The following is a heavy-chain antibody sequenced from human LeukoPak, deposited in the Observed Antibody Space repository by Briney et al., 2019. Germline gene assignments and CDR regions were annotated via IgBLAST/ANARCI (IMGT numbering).Heavy chain of an antibody. V-gene: IGHV3-23*01. J-gene: IGHJ4*02. Sequence: GGSRRLSCAASGFTFSSYAMSWVRQAPGKGLEWVSGISGSGGSTYYADSVKGRFTISRDNSKNTLYLQMNSLRAEDTAVYYCAILEGTIVTGAGPVDYWGQGTLVTVSS. CDR3: AILEGTIVTGAGPVDY. CDR1: GFTFSSYA. D-gene: IGHD2/OR15-2a*01. CDR2: ISGSGGST.